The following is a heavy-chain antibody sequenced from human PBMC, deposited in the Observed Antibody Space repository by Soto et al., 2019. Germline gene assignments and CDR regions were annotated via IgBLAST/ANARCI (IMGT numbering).Heavy chain of an antibody. D-gene: IGHD1-1*01. J-gene: IGHJ4*02. CDR3: ARGRHDWKSSPPPFDC. CDR2: VGSGGNAI. V-gene: IGHV3-48*02. Sequence: GGSLRLSCAASGFTFRSYSMNWVRQAPGKGLEWVSYVGSGGNAIYYADSVKGRFTISRDNAKNSLYLQMNSLRDEDTAVYYCARGRHDWKSSPPPFDCWGQGTLVTVSS. CDR1: GFTFRSYS.